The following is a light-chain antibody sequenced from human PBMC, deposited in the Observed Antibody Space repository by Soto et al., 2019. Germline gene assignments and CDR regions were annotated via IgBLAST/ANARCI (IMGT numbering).Light chain of an antibody. CDR1: SSDVGTYNL. Sequence: QSALTQPASVSGSPGQSITISCTGSSSDVGTYNLVSWYQEHPGKAPKLIIYEDNKRPSGFSNRFSGSKSGNTASLTIAGLQAGDEADYYCCSYAGGNSWVFGGGTKVTVL. CDR3: CSYAGGNSWV. V-gene: IGLV2-23*01. CDR2: EDN. J-gene: IGLJ3*02.